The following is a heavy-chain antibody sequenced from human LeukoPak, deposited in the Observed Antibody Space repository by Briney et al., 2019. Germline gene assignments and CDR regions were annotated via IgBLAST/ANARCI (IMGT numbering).Heavy chain of an antibody. J-gene: IGHJ5*02. D-gene: IGHD3-3*01. CDR1: GYTFTSYD. CDR3: ATARFSYDFWSGYYTSWFDP. CDR2: MNPNSGNT. Sequence: GASVKVSCKASGYTFTSYDINWVRQATGQGLEWVGWMNPNSGNTGYAQKFQGRVTMTRNTSISTAYMELSSLRSEDTAVYYCATARFSYDFWSGYYTSWFDPWGQGTLVTVSS. V-gene: IGHV1-8*01.